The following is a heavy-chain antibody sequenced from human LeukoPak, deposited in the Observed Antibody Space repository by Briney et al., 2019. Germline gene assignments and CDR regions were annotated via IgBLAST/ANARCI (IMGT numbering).Heavy chain of an antibody. V-gene: IGHV1-2*02. CDR1: GYTFTAYY. CDR2: INPNSGTT. CDR3: ARGGYSYGLGYYHGMDV. D-gene: IGHD5-18*01. Sequence: ASVQVSCKASGYTFTAYYMHWVRQAPGQGLEWMAWINPNSGTTNYAQKFRGRVTMTRDTSISTAYMEVSRLRSDDTAVYYCARGGYSYGLGYYHGMDVWGLGTTVTVSS. J-gene: IGHJ6*02.